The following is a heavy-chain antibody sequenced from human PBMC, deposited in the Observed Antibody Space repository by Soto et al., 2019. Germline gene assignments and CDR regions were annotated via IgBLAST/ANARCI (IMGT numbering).Heavy chain of an antibody. CDR1: GGSISSGGYY. D-gene: IGHD3-3*01. CDR2: IYYSGST. V-gene: IGHV4-31*03. J-gene: IGHJ3*02. Sequence: QVQLQESGPGLVKPSQTLSLTCTVSGGSISSGGYYWSWLRQHPGKGLEYIGHIYYSGSTYYNPSLKSRITISVDTSKNQFSLRLSSVTYADTAVYYCERPRNDFWILDIWGQGTIVTVSS. CDR3: ERPRNDFWILDI.